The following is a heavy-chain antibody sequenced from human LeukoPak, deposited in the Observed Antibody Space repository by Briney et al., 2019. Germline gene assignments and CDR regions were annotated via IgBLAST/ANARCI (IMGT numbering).Heavy chain of an antibody. CDR3: ARDGDYGDSMGGY. D-gene: IGHD4-17*01. CDR2: INPNSGGT. J-gene: IGHJ4*02. Sequence: ASVKVSCKASGYTFTGYYMHWVRQAPGQGLEWMGWINPNSGGTNYAQKFQGRVTMTRDTSISTAYMELSRLRSEDTAVYYCARDGDYGDSMGGYWGQGTLVTVSP. CDR1: GYTFTGYY. V-gene: IGHV1-2*02.